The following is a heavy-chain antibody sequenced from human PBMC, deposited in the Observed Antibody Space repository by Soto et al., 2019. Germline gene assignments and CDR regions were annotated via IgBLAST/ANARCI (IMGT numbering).Heavy chain of an antibody. V-gene: IGHV4-59*01. CDR2: IYYSGST. CDR1: GGSISSYY. CDR3: ARGITYSSSWTGGFDY. D-gene: IGHD6-13*01. Sequence: KPSETLSLTCTVSGGSISSYYWSWIRQPPGKGLEWIGYIYYSGSTNYNPSLKSRVTISVDTSKNQFSLKLSSVTAADTAVYYCARGITYSSSWTGGFDYWGQGTLVTVSS. J-gene: IGHJ4*02.